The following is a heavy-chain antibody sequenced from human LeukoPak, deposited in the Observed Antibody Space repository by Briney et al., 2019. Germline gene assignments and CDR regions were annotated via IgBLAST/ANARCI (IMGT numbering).Heavy chain of an antibody. D-gene: IGHD3-16*01. Sequence: GGSLRLSCVGSGFTFSRYWLNWVRQAPGKGLEWVANMNQDGSEIYYLDSVKGRFTISRDNAKNSLYLQMSNLRAEDTAVYSCARGGGLDVWGQGATVTVSS. CDR2: MNQDGSEI. J-gene: IGHJ6*02. CDR3: ARGGGLDV. V-gene: IGHV3-7*03. CDR1: GFTFSRYW.